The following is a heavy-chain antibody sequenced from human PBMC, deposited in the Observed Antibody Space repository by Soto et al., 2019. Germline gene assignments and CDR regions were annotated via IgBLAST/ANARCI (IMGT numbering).Heavy chain of an antibody. Sequence: SETLSLTCAVYGGSFSGYYLSWIRQPPGKGLEWIGSIYYSGSTYYNPSLKSRVTISVDTSKNQFSLKLSSVTAADTAVYYCARIYYDSVFDYWGQGTLVTVSS. CDR1: GGSFSGYY. CDR3: ARIYYDSVFDY. V-gene: IGHV4-34*01. D-gene: IGHD3-22*01. CDR2: IYYSGST. J-gene: IGHJ4*02.